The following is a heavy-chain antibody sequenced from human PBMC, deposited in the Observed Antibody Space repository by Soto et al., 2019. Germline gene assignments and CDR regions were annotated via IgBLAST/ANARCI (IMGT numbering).Heavy chain of an antibody. D-gene: IGHD6-19*01. Sequence: QVQLVQSGAEVKKPGSSVKVSCKASGGTFSSYAISWVRQAPGQGLEWMGGIIPIFGTANYAQKFQGRVTITADESTSTAYMELSSLRSEDTAVYDCASHRPGIAVACTDDYYYYGMDVWGQGTTVTVSS. V-gene: IGHV1-69*01. CDR1: GGTFSSYA. CDR3: ASHRPGIAVACTDDYYYYGMDV. CDR2: IIPIFGTA. J-gene: IGHJ6*02.